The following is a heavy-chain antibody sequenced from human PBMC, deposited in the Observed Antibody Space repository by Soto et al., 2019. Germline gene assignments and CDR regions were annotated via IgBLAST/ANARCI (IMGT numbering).Heavy chain of an antibody. V-gene: IGHV3-23*01. CDR3: AKDQDIVVVVAAIGALGGWFDP. CDR1: GFTFSSYA. J-gene: IGHJ5*02. CDR2: ISGSGGST. D-gene: IGHD2-15*01. Sequence: GGSLRLSCAASGFTFSSYAMSWVRQAPGKGLEWVSAISGSGGSTYYADSVKGRFTISRDNSKNTLYLQMNSLRAEDTAVYYCAKDQDIVVVVAAIGALGGWFDPWGQGTLVTVSS.